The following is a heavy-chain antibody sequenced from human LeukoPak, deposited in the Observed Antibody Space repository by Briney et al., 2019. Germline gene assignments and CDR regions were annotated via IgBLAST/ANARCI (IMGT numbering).Heavy chain of an antibody. J-gene: IGHJ4*02. V-gene: IGHV3-23*01. CDR1: GFIFRNYA. CDR2: ITGSGDTT. Sequence: GGSLRLSCAASGFIFRNYAMSWVRQAPGKGLEWVPAITGSGDTTYYADSVKGRFTVSRDNSKNTLYVEMNTLRAEDTAVYYCAKWGDYDILTGYYVSDFWGQGTLVTVSS. D-gene: IGHD3-9*01. CDR3: AKWGDYDILTGYYVSDF.